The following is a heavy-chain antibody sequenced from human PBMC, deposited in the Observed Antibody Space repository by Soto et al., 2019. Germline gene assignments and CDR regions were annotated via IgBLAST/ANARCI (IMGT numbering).Heavy chain of an antibody. J-gene: IGHJ2*01. CDR1: GYTFTSYG. D-gene: IGHD6-13*01. Sequence: QVQLVQSGAEVKKPWASVKVSCKASGYTFTSYGISWVRQAPGQGLEWMGWISAYNGNTNYAQKLQGRVTMTTDKSTSTADMELRSLRSDDTAVYYCARDSEAASLSWYFDLWGRGTLVTVSS. CDR3: ARDSEAASLSWYFDL. CDR2: ISAYNGNT. V-gene: IGHV1-18*01.